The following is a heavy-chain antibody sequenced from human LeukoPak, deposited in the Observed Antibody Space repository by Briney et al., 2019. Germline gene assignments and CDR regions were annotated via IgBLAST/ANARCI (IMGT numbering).Heavy chain of an antibody. CDR3: ARVGGSNYYYYGMDV. D-gene: IGHD2-15*01. V-gene: IGHV4-59*01. CDR1: GGSISSYY. Sequence: SETLSLTCTVSGGSISSYYWSWIRQPPGKGLEWIGYIYYGENTNYNPSLKSRVTMSVDASMNQFSLKLSSVTAADTAVYYCARVGGSNYYYYGMDVWGQGTTVTVSS. J-gene: IGHJ6*02. CDR2: IYYGENT.